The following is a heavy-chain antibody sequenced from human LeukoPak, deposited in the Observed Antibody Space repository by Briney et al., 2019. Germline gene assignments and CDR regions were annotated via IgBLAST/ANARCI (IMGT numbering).Heavy chain of an antibody. CDR1: GFTFSNYA. CDR2: VCRGGGDT. D-gene: IGHD1-1*01. CDR3: VKHSGGVYGSSDY. Sequence: TGGSLRLSCVASGFTFSNYAASWFRQAPGKGLEWVSTVCRGGGDTYYADSVRGRFTISKDSSKNTLQMNSLSADDTAMYYCVKHSGGVYGSSDYWGQGILVTVSS. V-gene: IGHV3-23*01. J-gene: IGHJ4*02.